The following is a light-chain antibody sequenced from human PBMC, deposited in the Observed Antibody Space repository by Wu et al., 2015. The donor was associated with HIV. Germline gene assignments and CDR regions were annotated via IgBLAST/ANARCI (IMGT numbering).Light chain of an antibody. J-gene: IGKJ1*01. CDR1: QSISNS. CDR2: DTS. Sequence: EIVMTQSPATLSVSPGERATLSYRANQSISNSLAWHQQKPGQAPRLLIYDTSARATGVPARFSGSGSGTDLTLTISSMQSENFPVYKCRPYNNSSWTFGQGTKVEI. CDR3: RPYNNSSWT. V-gene: IGKV3-15*01.